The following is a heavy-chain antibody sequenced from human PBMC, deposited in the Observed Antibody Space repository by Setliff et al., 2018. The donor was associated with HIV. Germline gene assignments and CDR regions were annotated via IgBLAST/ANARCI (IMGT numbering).Heavy chain of an antibody. CDR2: IFDSENT. V-gene: IGHV4-59*01. CDR1: NDSITYYY. D-gene: IGHD3-22*01. CDR3: ARQITSVTTEKLVVNDAFDI. Sequence: SETLSLTCSVSNDSITYYYWNWIRQPPGKGLEWIGNIFDSENTNYNPSLKSRVTMSVDTSKNQFSLKLSSVTAADTAVYHCARQITSVTTEKLVVNDAFDIWGQGIMVTVSS. J-gene: IGHJ3*02.